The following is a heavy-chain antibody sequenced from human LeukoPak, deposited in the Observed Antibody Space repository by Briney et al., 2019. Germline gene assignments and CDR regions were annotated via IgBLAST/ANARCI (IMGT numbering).Heavy chain of an antibody. J-gene: IGHJ3*01. CDR3: ARDFLHLGG. D-gene: IGHD3-16*01. CDR1: GFTFSSYW. V-gene: IGHV3-74*01. CDR2: IKTDGSNT. Sequence: PGGSLRLSCAASGFTFSSYWMHWVRQAPGKGLVWVSRIKTDGSNTNYADSVKGRFTISRDNAKNTLYLQMSSLRAEDTAVYYCARDFLHLGGWGQGTTVTVSS.